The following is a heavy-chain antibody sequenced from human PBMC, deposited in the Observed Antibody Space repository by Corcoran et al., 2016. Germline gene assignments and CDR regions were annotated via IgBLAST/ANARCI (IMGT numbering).Heavy chain of an antibody. CDR2: INAGNSDT. V-gene: IGHV5-51*01. D-gene: IGHD3-22*01. CDR1: GFIFSTYW. CDR3: ARYSSGYGGDY. Sequence: EVQLVQSGSEVKKPGESLKISCQTSGFIFSTYWIGWVRQMPGKGLEWVGPINAGNSDTRYGPAFQGQVTISVDKSMSTAYLQWHSLRASDTANYYCARYSSGYGGDYWGQGTLVTVSS. J-gene: IGHJ4*02.